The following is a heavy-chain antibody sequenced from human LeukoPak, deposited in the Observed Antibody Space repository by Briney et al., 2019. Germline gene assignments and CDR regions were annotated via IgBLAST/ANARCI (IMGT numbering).Heavy chain of an antibody. D-gene: IGHD3-22*01. Sequence: GASVKVSCKASGYSLTTYYMHWVRQAPGQGLEWMGGIIPIFGTANYAQKFQGRVTITADESTSTAYMELSSLRSEDTAVYYCARDLSIGPTSGAFDIWGQGTMVTVSS. V-gene: IGHV1-69*13. CDR2: IIPIFGTA. CDR1: GYSLTTYY. J-gene: IGHJ3*02. CDR3: ARDLSIGPTSGAFDI.